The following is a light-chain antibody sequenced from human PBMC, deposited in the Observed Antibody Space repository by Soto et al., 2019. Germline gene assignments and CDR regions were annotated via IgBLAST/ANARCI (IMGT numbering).Light chain of an antibody. J-gene: IGLJ7*01. Sequence: QSALTQPASVSGSPGQSITISCTGTSSDVGSYNLVSWYQQHPGKAPKLMIYEGSKRPSGVSNRFSGSKSGNTASLTISGLQAEDEADYYCASWDDTLNVAVFGGGTQLTVL. V-gene: IGLV2-23*01. CDR2: EGS. CDR3: ASWDDTLNVAV. CDR1: SSDVGSYNL.